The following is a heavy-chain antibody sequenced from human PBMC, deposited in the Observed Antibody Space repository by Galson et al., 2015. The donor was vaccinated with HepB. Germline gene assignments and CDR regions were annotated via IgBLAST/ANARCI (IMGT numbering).Heavy chain of an antibody. V-gene: IGHV4-4*01. CDR3: ARRYCSGGSCGFDP. CDR1: GGSISSSNW. J-gene: IGHJ5*02. Sequence: ETLSLTCAVSGGSISSSNWWSWVRQPPGKGLEWIGEIYHSGSTNYNPSLKSRVSISVDKSKNQFSLKLRSVTAADTAVYCCARRYCSGGSCGFDPWGQGTLVTVSS. D-gene: IGHD2-15*01. CDR2: IYHSGST.